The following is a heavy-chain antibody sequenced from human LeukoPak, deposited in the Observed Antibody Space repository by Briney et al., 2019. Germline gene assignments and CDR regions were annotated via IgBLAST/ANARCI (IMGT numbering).Heavy chain of an antibody. CDR2: IYYSGSI. J-gene: IGHJ5*02. CDR1: GGSISSYY. CDR3: ARSGPGWFDP. Sequence: SETLSLTCTVSGGSISSYYWSWIRQPPGKGLEWIGYIYYSGSINYNPSLKSRVTISVDTSKNQFSLKLSSVTAADTAVYYCARSGPGWFDPWGQGTLVTVSS. D-gene: IGHD6-25*01. V-gene: IGHV4-59*01.